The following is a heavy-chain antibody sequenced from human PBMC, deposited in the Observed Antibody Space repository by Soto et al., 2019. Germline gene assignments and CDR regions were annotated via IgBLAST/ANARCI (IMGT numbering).Heavy chain of an antibody. CDR1: GYSFTSCW. V-gene: IGHV5-51*01. CDR3: AKIVSSSWYWAFDY. D-gene: IGHD6-13*01. CDR2: IYPGDSDT. J-gene: IGHJ4*02. Sequence: SGYSFTSCWIGWVRQMPGKGLEWMGIIYPGDSDTRYSPSFQGQVTISADKSISTAYLQWSSLKASDTAMYYCAKIVSSSWYWAFDYWGQGTLVTVSS.